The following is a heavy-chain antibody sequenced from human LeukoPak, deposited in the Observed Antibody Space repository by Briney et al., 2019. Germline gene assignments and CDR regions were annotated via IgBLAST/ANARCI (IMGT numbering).Heavy chain of an antibody. CDR1: GGSISSYY. CDR3: ASLSGSYYSVDY. Sequence: PSETLSLTCTVSGGSISSYYWSWIRQPPEKGLEWIGYIYYSGSTNYNPSLKSRVTISVDTSKNQSSLKLSSVTAADTAVYYCASLSGSYYSVDYWGQGTLVTVSS. V-gene: IGHV4-59*01. CDR2: IYYSGST. J-gene: IGHJ4*02. D-gene: IGHD1-26*01.